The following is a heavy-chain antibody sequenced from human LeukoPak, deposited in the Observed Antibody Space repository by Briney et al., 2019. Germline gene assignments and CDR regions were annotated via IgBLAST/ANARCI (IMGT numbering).Heavy chain of an antibody. CDR3: VAGEFGELFFDY. J-gene: IGHJ4*02. D-gene: IGHD3-10*01. CDR2: IYTSGST. Sequence: PSETLSLTCTVSGGSISSYYWSWIRQPPGKGLEWIGYIYTSGSTNYNPSLKSRVTISVDTSKNQFSLKLSPVTAADTAVYYCVAGEFGELFFDYWGQGTLVTVSS. CDR1: GGSISSYY. V-gene: IGHV4-4*09.